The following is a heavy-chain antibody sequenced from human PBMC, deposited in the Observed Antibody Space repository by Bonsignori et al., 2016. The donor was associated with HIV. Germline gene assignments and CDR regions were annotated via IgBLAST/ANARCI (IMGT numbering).Heavy chain of an antibody. CDR1: GGSIGTNYY. CDR2: SIIVGAT. J-gene: IGHJ5*02. CDR3: VRDMWLVFGAWFDP. V-gene: IGHV4-39*07. Sequence: QLQLQESGPGLLKPSETLSLTCTVSGGSIGTNYYWGWIRQSPGRGWSGLGVSIIVGATFYNPSLKSRVTISVDTSKMHFSLNLTSVTAADTALYYCVRDMWLVFGAWFDPGAREPRSSSPQ. D-gene: IGHD3-10*02.